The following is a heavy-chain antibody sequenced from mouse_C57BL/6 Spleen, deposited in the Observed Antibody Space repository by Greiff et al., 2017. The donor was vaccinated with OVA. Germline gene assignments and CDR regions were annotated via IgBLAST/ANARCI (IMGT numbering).Heavy chain of an antibody. CDR1: GYTFTSYW. CDR2: IYPGSGST. J-gene: IGHJ4*01. CDR3: ARKSEYDYDAMDY. D-gene: IGHD1-3*01. V-gene: IGHV1-55*01. Sequence: VQLQQPGAELVKPGASVKMSCKASGYTFTSYWITWVKQRPGQGLAWIGDIYPGSGSTNYNEKFKSKATLTVDTSSSTAYMQLSSLTSEDSAVYYCARKSEYDYDAMDYWGQGTSVTVSS.